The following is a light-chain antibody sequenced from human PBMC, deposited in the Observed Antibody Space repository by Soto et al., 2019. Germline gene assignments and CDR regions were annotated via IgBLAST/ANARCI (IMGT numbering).Light chain of an antibody. CDR1: SSDIGYYNY. J-gene: IGLJ2*01. Sequence: QSALTQPPSASGSPGQSVTISCTGTSSDIGYYNYVSWYQQYPGKAPKLMIYDVTNRPSGVPDRFSGSKSGNTASLTVSGLQAEDEADYYCSSYAGSNNYVIFGGGTKLTVL. V-gene: IGLV2-8*01. CDR3: SSYAGSNNYVI. CDR2: DVT.